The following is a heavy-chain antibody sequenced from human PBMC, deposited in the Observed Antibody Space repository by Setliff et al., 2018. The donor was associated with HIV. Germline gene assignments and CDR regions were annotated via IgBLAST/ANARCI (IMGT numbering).Heavy chain of an antibody. Sequence: SETLSLTCAIYGGSFSGYYWRWIRQAPGKGLEWVAEVNQDGTTNYNPSLRSRVAMSADKSKNQFSLRLSSATAADTAIYYCARSGYISGTHYNFRRNWFDPWSQGSLVTVSS. CDR2: VNQDGTT. CDR1: GGSFSGYY. D-gene: IGHD3-10*01. CDR3: ARSGYISGTHYNFRRNWFDP. V-gene: IGHV4-34*01. J-gene: IGHJ5*02.